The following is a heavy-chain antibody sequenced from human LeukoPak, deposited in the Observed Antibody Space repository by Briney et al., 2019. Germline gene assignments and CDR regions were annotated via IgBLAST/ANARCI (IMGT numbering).Heavy chain of an antibody. CDR1: GGSISSSSDY. CDR2: TYYSGST. V-gene: IGHV4-39*01. J-gene: IGHJ6*04. CDR3: ARRRGDV. Sequence: SETLSLTCTVSGGSISSSSDYWAWIRQPPGKGLEWIGITYYSGSTYYNPSLKSRVTISVDTSKNQFSLKLSSVTATGTAVYYCARRRGDVWGKGTTVTVSS.